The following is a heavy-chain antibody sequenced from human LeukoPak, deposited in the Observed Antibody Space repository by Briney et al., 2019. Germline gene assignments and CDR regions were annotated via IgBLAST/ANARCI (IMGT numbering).Heavy chain of an antibody. CDR2: ITSSSTYI. J-gene: IGHJ4*02. V-gene: IGHV3-21*01. D-gene: IGHD3-16*02. CDR3: ARGYLSQDY. CDR1: GFTFSTYS. Sequence: PGGSLRLSCAASGFTFSTYSMNWVRQAPGKGLEWVSSITSSSTYIYYADSVKGRFTISRDNAKNSLYLQMNNLRAEDTAVYYCARGYLSQDYWGQGTLVTVSS.